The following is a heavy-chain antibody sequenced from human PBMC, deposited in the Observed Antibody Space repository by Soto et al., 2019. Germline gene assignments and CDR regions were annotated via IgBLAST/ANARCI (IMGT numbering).Heavy chain of an antibody. Sequence: GGSLRLSCAASGFTFSSYGMHWVRQAPGKGLEWVAVIWYDGSNKYYADSVKGRFTISRDNSKNTLYLQMNSLRAEDTAVYYCARDPKYGDYVAGQRTGGMDVWGQGTTVTVSS. CDR3: ARDPKYGDYVAGQRTGGMDV. CDR2: IWYDGSNK. D-gene: IGHD4-17*01. J-gene: IGHJ6*02. V-gene: IGHV3-33*01. CDR1: GFTFSSYG.